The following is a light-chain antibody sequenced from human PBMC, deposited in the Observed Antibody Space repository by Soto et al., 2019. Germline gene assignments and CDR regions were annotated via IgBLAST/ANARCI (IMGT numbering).Light chain of an antibody. V-gene: IGLV2-14*01. CDR3: SSYTSSTTPV. J-gene: IGLJ3*02. CDR2: EVS. Sequence: QSALTQPASVSGSPGQSITISCTGTSSDVGGYAYVSWYQQYPGKAPKLVISEVSNRPSGVSHRFSGSRSGNTAYLTISGLQAGDEADYYCSSYTSSTTPVFGGGTKVTVL. CDR1: SSDVGGYAY.